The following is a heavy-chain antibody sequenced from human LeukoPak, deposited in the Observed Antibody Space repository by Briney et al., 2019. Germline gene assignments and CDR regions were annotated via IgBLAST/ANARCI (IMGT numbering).Heavy chain of an antibody. CDR3: ARSNYDSSGYSFDY. CDR1: GGSISSGDYY. J-gene: IGHJ4*02. CDR2: IYYSGST. D-gene: IGHD3-22*01. V-gene: IGHV4-30-4*01. Sequence: PSETLSLTCTVSGGSISSGDYYWSGIRQPPGKGLEWIGYIYYSGSTYYNSSLKSRVTISVDTSKNQFSLKLSSVTAADTAVYYCARSNYDSSGYSFDYWGQGTLVTVSS.